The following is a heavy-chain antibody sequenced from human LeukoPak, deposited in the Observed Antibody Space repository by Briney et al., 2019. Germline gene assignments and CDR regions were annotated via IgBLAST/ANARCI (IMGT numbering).Heavy chain of an antibody. J-gene: IGHJ4*02. CDR1: GGSISSGGYY. Sequence: PSQTLSLTCTVSGGSISSGGYYWSWIRQHPGKGLEWIGYIYYSGSTYYNPSLKSRVTISVDTSKNQFSLKLSSVTAADTAVYYCASSDTAMARPWFDYWGQGTLVTDSS. CDR3: ASSDTAMARPWFDY. D-gene: IGHD5-18*01. CDR2: IYYSGST. V-gene: IGHV4-31*03.